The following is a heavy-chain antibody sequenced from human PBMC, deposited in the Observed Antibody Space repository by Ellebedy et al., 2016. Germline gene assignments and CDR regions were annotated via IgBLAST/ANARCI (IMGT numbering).Heavy chain of an antibody. Sequence: WVRQPPGKGLEWIGSIYYSGSTYYNPSLKSRLTISVDTSKNQFSLKMSSVTAADTAVYYCARHYYDSTDYRYPMDVWGRGTTVTVSS. D-gene: IGHD3-22*01. CDR3: ARHYYDSTDYRYPMDV. V-gene: IGHV4-39*01. CDR2: IYYSGST. J-gene: IGHJ6*02.